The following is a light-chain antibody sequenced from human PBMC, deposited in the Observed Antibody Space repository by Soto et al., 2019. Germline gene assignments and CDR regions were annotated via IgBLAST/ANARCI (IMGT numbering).Light chain of an antibody. V-gene: IGKV1-39*01. Sequence: DIQMTQSPSSLSASVGDRVTITCLASQSISSYLNWYQQKPGKAPKLLIYAASSLQSGVPSRFSGSGSGTDFTLTISSLQPEDFATYYCQQSYSTQFAFGPGTKVDIK. CDR1: QSISSY. CDR2: AAS. J-gene: IGKJ3*01. CDR3: QQSYSTQFA.